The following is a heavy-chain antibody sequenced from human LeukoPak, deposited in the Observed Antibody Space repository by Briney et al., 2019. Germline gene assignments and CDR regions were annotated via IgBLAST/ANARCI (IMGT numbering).Heavy chain of an antibody. CDR1: GYTFTTYD. J-gene: IGHJ6*02. V-gene: IGHV1-8*01. CDR3: ARVPAGDYYYGMDV. Sequence: GASVKVSCKASGYTFTTYDINWVRQATGRGLEWMGWMNPNSANTGYAQKFQGRVTMTRNTSISTAYMELSSLRSEDTAVYYCARVPAGDYYYGMDVWGQGTTVTVSS. D-gene: IGHD2-2*01. CDR2: MNPNSANT.